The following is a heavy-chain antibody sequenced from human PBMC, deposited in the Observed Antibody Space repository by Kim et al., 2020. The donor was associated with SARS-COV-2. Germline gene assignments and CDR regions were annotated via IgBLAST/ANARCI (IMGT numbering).Heavy chain of an antibody. CDR1: GFTFSDFY. CDR2: ISSSSTYT. D-gene: IGHD3-10*01. V-gene: IGHV3-11*03. CDR3: AMGYYGSGSPRDY. J-gene: IGHJ4*02. Sequence: GGSLRLSCAASGFTFSDFYMNWIRQAPGKGLEWVSYISSSSTYTDYADSVKGRFTISRDNAKNSLYLQMNSLRTDDTAVYYCAMGYYGSGSPRDYWGQGTLVTVSS.